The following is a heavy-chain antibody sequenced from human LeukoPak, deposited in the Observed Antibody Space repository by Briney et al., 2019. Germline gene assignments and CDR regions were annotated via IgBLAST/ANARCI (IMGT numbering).Heavy chain of an antibody. CDR1: GFTFSSYS. V-gene: IGHV3-21*01. J-gene: IGHJ3*02. CDR3: ARSYDWAFDI. D-gene: IGHD5-12*01. CDR2: ISSTSGYI. Sequence: GGSLRLSCAASGFTFSSYSMKWVRQAPGKGLEWVSSISSTSGYIHHADSVEGRFTISRDNAKNSLYLQMSSLRAEDTAVYYCARSYDWAFDIWGQGTMVTVSS.